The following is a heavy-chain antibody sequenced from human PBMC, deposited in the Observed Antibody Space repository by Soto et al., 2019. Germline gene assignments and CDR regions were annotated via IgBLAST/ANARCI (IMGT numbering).Heavy chain of an antibody. V-gene: IGHV1-69*01. CDR1: GGPFSTFP. CDR2: IIPIIGTA. J-gene: IGHJ6*02. Sequence: QEQLVQSGAEVKKPGSSVRVSCKASGGPFSTFPISWVRQVPGQRPEWMGGIIPIIGTANYAQKFKGRVTIRADDSTSTAYMELGSLRSEDTAVYYCARDPELASTIPVTPGNPRSSGFGMDVWGQGTTVTVSS. D-gene: IGHD3-10*01. CDR3: ARDPELASTIPVTPGNPRSSGFGMDV.